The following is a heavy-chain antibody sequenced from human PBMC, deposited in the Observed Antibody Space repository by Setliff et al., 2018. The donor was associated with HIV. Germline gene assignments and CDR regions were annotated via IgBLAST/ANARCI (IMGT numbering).Heavy chain of an antibody. CDR1: GDSINSGTYY. Sequence: PSETLSLTCTVSGDSINSGTYYWSWIRQPAGKGLEWIGRLHLSGDTNYNPSLKSRVTMSIDTSKNQFSLKLSSVTAAVTAVYYCARDNSYYYGSGSHYWYGMDVWGQGTTVTVSS. V-gene: IGHV4-61*02. D-gene: IGHD3-10*01. CDR2: LHLSGDT. CDR3: ARDNSYYYGSGSHYWYGMDV. J-gene: IGHJ6*01.